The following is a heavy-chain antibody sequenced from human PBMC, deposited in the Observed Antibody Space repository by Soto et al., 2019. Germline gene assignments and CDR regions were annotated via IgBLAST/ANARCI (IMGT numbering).Heavy chain of an antibody. Sequence: GGSLRLSCAASGFTFSSYDMHWVRQATGKGLEWVSAIGTAGDTYYPGSVKGRFTISRENAKNSLYLQMNSLRAGDTAVYYCARGGFHSSSWYYYYGMDVWGQGTTVTVSS. CDR2: IGTAGDT. J-gene: IGHJ6*02. CDR1: GFTFSSYD. V-gene: IGHV3-13*01. D-gene: IGHD6-13*01. CDR3: ARGGFHSSSWYYYYGMDV.